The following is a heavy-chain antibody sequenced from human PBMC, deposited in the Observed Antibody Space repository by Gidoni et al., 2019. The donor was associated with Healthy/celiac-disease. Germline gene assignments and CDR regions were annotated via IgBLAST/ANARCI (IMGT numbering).Heavy chain of an antibody. J-gene: IGHJ4*02. V-gene: IGHV3-21*01. CDR1: GFTFSSSS. CDR3: ARDTGGYCSSTSCGFDY. Sequence: EVQLVESGGGLVKPGGSLRLSCAASGFTFSSSSMNWVRQAPGKGLEWVSSSSSSSSYIYYADSVKGRFTISRDNAKNSLYLQMNSLRAEDTAVYYCARDTGGYCSSTSCGFDYWGQGTLVTVSS. D-gene: IGHD2-2*01. CDR2: SSSSSSYI.